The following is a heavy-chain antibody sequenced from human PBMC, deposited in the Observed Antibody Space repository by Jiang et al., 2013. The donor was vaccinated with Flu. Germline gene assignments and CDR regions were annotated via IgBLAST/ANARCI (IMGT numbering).Heavy chain of an antibody. Sequence: VKVSCKASGYTFTSYGISWVRQAPGQGLEWMGWINTYNGNTNYAQKLQGRVTMTTDTSTSTAYMELRSLRSDDTAIYYCARDMRITMIVVPRGRFDPWGQGTLVTVSS. V-gene: IGHV1-18*01. J-gene: IGHJ5*02. CDR1: GYTFTSYG. CDR2: INTYNGNT. CDR3: ARDMRITMIVVPRGRFDP. D-gene: IGHD3-22*01.